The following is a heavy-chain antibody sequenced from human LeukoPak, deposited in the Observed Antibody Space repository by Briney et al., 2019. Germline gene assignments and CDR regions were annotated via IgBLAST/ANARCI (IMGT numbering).Heavy chain of an antibody. CDR1: GGSISSGSYY. CDR3: ARVPARRVVTTPTYFDF. Sequence: SQTLSLTCTVSGGSISSGSYYWNWIRQPPGKGLEWIGYFSYSGSANYNPSLKSRVTISVDTSKNQFSLKLSSVTAEDTAVYYCARVPARRVVTTPTYFDFWGQGTLVTVSS. D-gene: IGHD2-21*02. V-gene: IGHV4-61*01. CDR2: FSYSGSA. J-gene: IGHJ4*02.